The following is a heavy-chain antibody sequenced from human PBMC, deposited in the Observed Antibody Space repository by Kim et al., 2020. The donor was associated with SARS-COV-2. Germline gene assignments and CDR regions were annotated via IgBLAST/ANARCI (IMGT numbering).Heavy chain of an antibody. J-gene: IGHJ6*02. CDR2: ISSDGRYT. Sequence: GGSLRLSCAASGFSVSNYWINWVRHAPGKGLVWVSRISSDGRYTHYADSVKGRFTLSRDNAENTLFLQMNSLRAEDTAVYYCARGMFSSGFDVWGQATTVTVSS. CDR3: ARGMFSSGFDV. D-gene: IGHD3-10*02. V-gene: IGHV3-74*01. CDR1: GFSVSNYW.